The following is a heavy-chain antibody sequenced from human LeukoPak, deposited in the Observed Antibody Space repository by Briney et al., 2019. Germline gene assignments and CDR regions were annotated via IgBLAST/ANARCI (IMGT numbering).Heavy chain of an antibody. J-gene: IGHJ4*02. CDR1: GYTFTSYY. V-gene: IGHV1-46*01. Sequence: ASVKVSCKASGYTFTSYYMHWVRQAPGQGLEWMGIINPSGGSTSYAQKFQGRVTMTRDMSTSTVYMELSSLRSEDTAVYYCARDFEKISSGWYSGYWGQGTLVTVSS. D-gene: IGHD6-19*01. CDR3: ARDFEKISSGWYSGY. CDR2: INPSGGST.